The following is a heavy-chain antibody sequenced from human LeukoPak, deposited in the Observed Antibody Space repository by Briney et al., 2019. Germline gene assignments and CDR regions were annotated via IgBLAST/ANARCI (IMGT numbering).Heavy chain of an antibody. V-gene: IGHV1-18*01. CDR1: GYTFTGYG. CDR3: ARSWYYDFWSGYSLGYFQH. CDR2: ISAYNGNT. D-gene: IGHD3-3*01. J-gene: IGHJ1*01. Sequence: ASVKVSCKASGYTFTGYGISWVRQAPGQGLEWMGWISAYNGNTNYAQKLQGRVTMTTDTSTSTAYMELRSLRSDDTAVYYCARSWYYDFWSGYSLGYFQHWGQGTLVTVSS.